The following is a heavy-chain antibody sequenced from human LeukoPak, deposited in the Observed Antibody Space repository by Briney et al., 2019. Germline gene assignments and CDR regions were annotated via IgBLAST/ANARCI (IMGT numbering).Heavy chain of an antibody. CDR1: GFTFSKVW. CDR3: TTRIQRWLQR. Sequence: GGSLRLSCAASGFTFSKVWMGWVRQAPGKGLEGVGRIKSKTDGGTIDYAAPVKGRFTISRDDSKSTLYLQMNSLNTEDTAVYYCTTRIQRWLQRWGQGTLVTVSS. J-gene: IGHJ4*02. D-gene: IGHD5-24*01. V-gene: IGHV3-15*01. CDR2: IKSKTDGGTI.